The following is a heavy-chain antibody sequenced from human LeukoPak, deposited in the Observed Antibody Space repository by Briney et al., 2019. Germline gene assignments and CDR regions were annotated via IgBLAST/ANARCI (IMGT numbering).Heavy chain of an antibody. CDR2: IYYSGST. CDR3: ARGRVLLLWFGSGWFDP. CDR1: GGSISSYY. D-gene: IGHD3-10*01. Sequence: SETLSLTCTVSGGSISSYYWSWLRQPPGKGLEWSGYIYYSGSTNYNPSLKSRVTISVDTSKNQFSLKLSSVTAADTAVYYCARGRVLLLWFGSGWFDPWGQGTLLTVSS. J-gene: IGHJ5*02. V-gene: IGHV4-59*12.